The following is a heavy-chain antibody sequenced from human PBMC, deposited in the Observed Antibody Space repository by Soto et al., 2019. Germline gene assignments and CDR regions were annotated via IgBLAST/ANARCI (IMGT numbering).Heavy chain of an antibody. J-gene: IGHJ3*02. CDR1: GITFSSYG. D-gene: IGHD2-21*02. V-gene: IGHV3-21*04. Sequence: EVQLVESGGGLVKPGGSLRLSCAASGITFSSYGMNWVRQAPGKGLEWVSSISYSTSHIYYADSVKGRFTISRDNAKNSLYLQMDSLRAEDTAVYYCAKGIDCGADCHSYDTFDIWGQGTVVTVSS. CDR3: AKGIDCGADCHSYDTFDI. CDR2: ISYSTSHI.